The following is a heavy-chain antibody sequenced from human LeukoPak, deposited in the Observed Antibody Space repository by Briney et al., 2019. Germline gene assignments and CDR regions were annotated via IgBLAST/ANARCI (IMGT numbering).Heavy chain of an antibody. V-gene: IGHV5-51*01. Sequence: GESLKISCKGSGYSFTSYWIGWVRQMPGKNLEWMGILYPGDSDTRYSPSFQGQVTISADKSISTAYLQWSSLKASDTAMYYCARGVRGVIIRDNWFDPWGQGTLVTVSS. CDR2: LYPGDSDT. J-gene: IGHJ5*02. CDR1: GYSFTSYW. D-gene: IGHD3-10*01. CDR3: ARGVRGVIIRDNWFDP.